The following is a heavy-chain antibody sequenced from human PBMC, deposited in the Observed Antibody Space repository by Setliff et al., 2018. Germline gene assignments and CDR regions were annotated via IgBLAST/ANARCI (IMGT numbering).Heavy chain of an antibody. D-gene: IGHD6-19*01. V-gene: IGHV5-51*01. Sequence: PGESLKISCKGSGYTFTNYWIAWVRQMPGKGLEWMGIIHLGDSDTRYSPSFQGQVTISADKSISTAYLQWSSLKASDTAMYYCASGYNSGWFDWYDPWGQGTLVTVSS. CDR2: IHLGDSDT. J-gene: IGHJ5*02. CDR1: GYTFTNYW. CDR3: ASGYNSGWFDWYDP.